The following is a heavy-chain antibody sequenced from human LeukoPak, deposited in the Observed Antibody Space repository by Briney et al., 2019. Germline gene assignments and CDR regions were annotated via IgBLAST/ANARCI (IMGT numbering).Heavy chain of an antibody. Sequence: SETLSLTCAVYGGSFSGYYWSWIRHPPGKGLEWIGEINHSGSTNYNPSLKSRVTISVDTSKNQFSLKLSSVTAADTAVYYCARGYSSSWVLDYWGQGTLVTVSS. CDR1: GGSFSGYY. D-gene: IGHD6-13*01. CDR2: INHSGST. CDR3: ARGYSSSWVLDY. V-gene: IGHV4-34*01. J-gene: IGHJ4*02.